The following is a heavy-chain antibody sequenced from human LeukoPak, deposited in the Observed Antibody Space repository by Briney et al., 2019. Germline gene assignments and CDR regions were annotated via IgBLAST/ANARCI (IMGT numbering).Heavy chain of an antibody. Sequence: PSQTLSLTCTVSGATFNSDDQYWNWLRQSPGKGLEWIGSIHPSGMLYNNPSLESRATMSRDTSKNQFSLNLNSVTAADTAVYFCSRGLDSRKLGYWGQGILVTVSS. J-gene: IGHJ4*02. CDR3: SRGLDSRKLGY. V-gene: IGHV4-31*03. CDR2: IHPSGML. D-gene: IGHD3-22*01. CDR1: GATFNSDDQY.